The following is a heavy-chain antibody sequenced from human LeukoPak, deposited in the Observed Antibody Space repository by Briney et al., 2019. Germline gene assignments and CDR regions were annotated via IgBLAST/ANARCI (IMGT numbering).Heavy chain of an antibody. V-gene: IGHV4-4*07. D-gene: IGHD6-13*01. CDR1: GGSISSYY. J-gene: IGHJ6*02. Sequence: SETLSLTCTVSGGSISSYYWSWIRQPAGKGLEWIGRIYSSGYTNYNSSLKSRVTMSVDTSKNQFSLKVSSVTAADTAVYYCATGGDTSSARCYYAMDVWGQGTTVTVSS. CDR3: ATGGDTSSARCYYAMDV. CDR2: IYSSGYT.